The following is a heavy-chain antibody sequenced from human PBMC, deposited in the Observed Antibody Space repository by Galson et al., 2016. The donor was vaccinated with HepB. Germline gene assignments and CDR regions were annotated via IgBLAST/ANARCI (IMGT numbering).Heavy chain of an antibody. V-gene: IGHV4-39*01. CDR3: ARHSGPGRWDVSYFFDF. CDR1: GASISSDDYY. CDR2: TSYRGST. J-gene: IGHJ4*02. Sequence: SETLSLTCTASGASISSDDYYWAWIRQPPGKGLEWIGSTSYRGSTYYTSSLKSRVTMSIDTSRNLLSLKLTSVTAADTSMYFCARHSGPGRWDVSYFFDFWGQGSLVTVSS. D-gene: IGHD5-12*01.